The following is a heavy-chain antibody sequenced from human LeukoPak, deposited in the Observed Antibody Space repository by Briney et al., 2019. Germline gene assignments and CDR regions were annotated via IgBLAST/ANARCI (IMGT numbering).Heavy chain of an antibody. CDR2: IYYSGST. CDR1: GGSISSYY. CDR3: ARSYYDSSGRFDP. V-gene: IGHV4-59*01. Sequence: PSETLSLTCTVSGGSISSYYWSWIRQPPGNGLEWIGYIYYSGSTNYNPSLKSRVTISVDTSKNQFSLKLSSVTAADTAVYYCARSYYDSSGRFDPWGQGTLVTVSS. J-gene: IGHJ5*02. D-gene: IGHD3-22*01.